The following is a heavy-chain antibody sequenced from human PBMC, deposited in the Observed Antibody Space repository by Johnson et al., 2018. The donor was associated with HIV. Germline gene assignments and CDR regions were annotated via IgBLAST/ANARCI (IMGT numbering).Heavy chain of an antibody. CDR1: GFTFSSYD. J-gene: IGHJ3*02. CDR3: AKEKDTLMDAFDM. CDR2: IGTAGDT. V-gene: IGHV3-13*01. D-gene: IGHD5-18*01. Sequence: VQLVESGGGLVQPGGSLRLSCAASGFTFSSYDMHWVRQATGKGLEWVSAIGTAGDTYYPDSVKGRLTISRDNSKNTLFLQMNSLRDEDTAVYYCAKEKDTLMDAFDMWDQGTMVTVSS.